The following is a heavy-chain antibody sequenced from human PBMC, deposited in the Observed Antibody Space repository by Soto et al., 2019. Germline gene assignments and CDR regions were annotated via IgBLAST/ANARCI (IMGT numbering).Heavy chain of an antibody. D-gene: IGHD3-22*01. CDR2: IDWDDDK. V-gene: IGHV2-70*01. CDR1: GFSLSTSGMC. Sequence: SGPTLVNPTQTLTLTCTFSGFSLSTSGMCVSWIRQPPGKALEWLALIDWDDDKYYSTSLKTRLAISKDTSKNQVVLTMTNMDPVDTATYYCARIPLYYDSSGYYFDYWGQGTLVTVSS. J-gene: IGHJ4*02. CDR3: ARIPLYYDSSGYYFDY.